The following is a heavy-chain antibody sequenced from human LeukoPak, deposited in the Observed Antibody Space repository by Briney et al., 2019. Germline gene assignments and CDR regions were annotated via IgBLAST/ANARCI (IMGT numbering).Heavy chain of an antibody. V-gene: IGHV1-69*13. CDR2: IIPIFGTA. CDR3: VRGPPNWGFDY. D-gene: IGHD7-27*01. Sequence: ASVKVSCKASGGTFSSYAISWVRQAPGQGLEWMGGIIPIFGTANYAQKFQGRVTITADESTSTAYMELSSLRSEDTAVYYCVRGPPNWGFDYWGQGTLATVSS. J-gene: IGHJ4*02. CDR1: GGTFSSYA.